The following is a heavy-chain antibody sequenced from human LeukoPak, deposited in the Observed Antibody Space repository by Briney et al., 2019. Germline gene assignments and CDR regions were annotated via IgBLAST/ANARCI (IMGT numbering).Heavy chain of an antibody. Sequence: GGSLRLSCVASGFTFSSYSMSWVRQAPGKGLEWVANIKQDGSEKYYVDSVKGRFTISRDNAKNSLYLQVDSLRGEDTAVYYCARPQWELPLWGQGTLVTVSS. CDR3: ARPQWELPL. J-gene: IGHJ4*02. CDR1: GFTFSSYS. CDR2: IKQDGSEK. D-gene: IGHD1-26*01. V-gene: IGHV3-7*01.